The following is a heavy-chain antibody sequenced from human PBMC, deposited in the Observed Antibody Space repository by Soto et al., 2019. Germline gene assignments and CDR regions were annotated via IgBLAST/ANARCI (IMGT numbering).Heavy chain of an antibody. CDR1: GGSISSNYW. V-gene: IGHV4-4*02. J-gene: IGHJ3*02. CDR2: KYHSGST. Sequence: PSETLSRTCAVSGGSISSNYWWSWVRQPPGKGLEWIGEKYHSGSTNYNPSLKSRVTISVDKSKNQFSLKLTSVTAADTAVYYCARVDTTMLTDGSDIRGQGTMCPVSS. CDR3: ARVDTTMLTDGSDI. D-gene: IGHD5-18*01.